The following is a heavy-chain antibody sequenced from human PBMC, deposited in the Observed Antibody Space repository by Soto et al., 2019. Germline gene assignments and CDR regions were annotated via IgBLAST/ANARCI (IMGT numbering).Heavy chain of an antibody. CDR3: ARGQEGVVATH. D-gene: IGHD2-15*01. CDR1: GGSFTGYY. J-gene: IGHJ4*02. Sequence: QVQLQQWGAGLLKPSETLSLTCAVNGGSFTGYYWSWIRQPPGKGLEWIGEIKDGGNTNYSPSLRSRVTISAETSKKQVSLKVNSVIAADSGVYYCARGQEGVVATHWDQGALVTVSS. CDR2: IKDGGNT. V-gene: IGHV4-34*01.